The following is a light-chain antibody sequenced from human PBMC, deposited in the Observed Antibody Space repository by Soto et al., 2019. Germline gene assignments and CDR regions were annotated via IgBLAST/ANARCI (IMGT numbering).Light chain of an antibody. Sequence: QSALTQPASVSGSPGQSITISCTGTSSDVGGYNYVSWYQQHPGKAPKLMIYDVSNRPSGVSNRFSGSKSGNTASLTISGLQAEDEADYYCCSYTSSSICVFGGGTQLTV. J-gene: IGLJ3*02. CDR1: SSDVGGYNY. V-gene: IGLV2-14*01. CDR2: DVS. CDR3: CSYTSSSICV.